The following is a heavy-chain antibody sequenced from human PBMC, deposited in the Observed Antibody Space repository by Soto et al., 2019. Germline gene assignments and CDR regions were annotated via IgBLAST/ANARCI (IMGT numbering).Heavy chain of an antibody. J-gene: IGHJ4*02. CDR2: INPNSGGT. D-gene: IGHD2-2*01. CDR3: ARDPPYPLSYFDY. CDR1: GYTFTGYY. Sequence: ASVKVSCKASGYTFTGYYMHWVRQAPGQGLEWMGWINPNSGGTNYAQKFQGRVTKTRDTSISTAYMELSRLRSDDTAVYYCARDPPYPLSYFDYWGQGTLVTVSS. V-gene: IGHV1-2*02.